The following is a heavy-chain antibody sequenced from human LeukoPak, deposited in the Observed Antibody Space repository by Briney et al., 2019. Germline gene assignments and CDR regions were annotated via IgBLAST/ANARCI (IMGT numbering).Heavy chain of an antibody. CDR2: ISYDGSNK. Sequence: GRSLRLSCAASGFTFSSYAMHWVRQAPGKGLEWVAVISYDGSNKYYADSVKGRFTISRDNSKNTLYLQMNSLRADDTAVYYCARGPPPFGPSARTFDYWGQGTLVP. D-gene: IGHD3-10*01. V-gene: IGHV3-30*04. CDR3: ARGPPPFGPSARTFDY. CDR1: GFTFSSYA. J-gene: IGHJ4*02.